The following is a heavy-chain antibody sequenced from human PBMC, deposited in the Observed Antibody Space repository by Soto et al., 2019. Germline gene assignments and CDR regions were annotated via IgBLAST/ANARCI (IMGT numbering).Heavy chain of an antibody. Sequence: LRLSCAASGFTFSSYGMRWVRQAPGKGLEWVAVIWYDGSSKYYADSVKGRFTISRDNSKNTLYLQMNSLRAEDTAVYYCARESITMVRGSQMGGMDVWGQGTTVTVSS. CDR2: IWYDGSSK. D-gene: IGHD3-10*01. CDR3: ARESITMVRGSQMGGMDV. CDR1: GFTFSSYG. V-gene: IGHV3-33*01. J-gene: IGHJ6*02.